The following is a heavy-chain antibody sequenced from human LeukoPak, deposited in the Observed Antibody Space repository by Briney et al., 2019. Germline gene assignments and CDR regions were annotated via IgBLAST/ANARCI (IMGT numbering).Heavy chain of an antibody. V-gene: IGHV4-30-2*01. D-gene: IGHD6-19*01. J-gene: IGHJ5*02. CDR2: INHSGST. CDR3: ARVGDSIAVARFDP. Sequence: SQTLSLTCAVSGGSISSGGYSWSWIRQPPGKGLEWIGEINHSGSTNYNPSLKSRVTISVDTSKNQFSLKLSSVIAADTAVYYCARVGDSIAVARFDPWGQGTLVTVSS. CDR1: GGSISSGGYS.